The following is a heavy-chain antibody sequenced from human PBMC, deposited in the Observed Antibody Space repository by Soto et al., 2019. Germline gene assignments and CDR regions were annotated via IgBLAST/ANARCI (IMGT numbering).Heavy chain of an antibody. Sequence: QVQLVQSGAEVKKPGSSVKVSCKASGGTFSRYSINWVRQAPGQGLEWMGEIIPIFGTANYAQKFQGRATITADEATSTAYMELSSLRPEDTAVYYFARDVRRHSGGIDYWGQGPLVTVSS. CDR3: ARDVRRHSGGIDY. V-gene: IGHV1-69*01. CDR2: IIPIFGTA. D-gene: IGHD3-16*01. CDR1: GGTFSRYS. J-gene: IGHJ4*02.